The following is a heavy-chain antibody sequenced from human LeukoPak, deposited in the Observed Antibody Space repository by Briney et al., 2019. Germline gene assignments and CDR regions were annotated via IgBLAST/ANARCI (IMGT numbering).Heavy chain of an antibody. V-gene: IGHV4-39*01. CDR1: VGSLSSSSYY. D-gene: IGHD2-2*01. Sequence: PSETLSLTCTVSVGSLSSSSYYWGWIRQPPGKGLEWVGSIYYSGSTYYTPSLKSRVTISVDTSKNQFSLKLSSVTAADTAVYYCASELGYCSSTSCYFPYWFDPWGQGTLVTVSS. CDR2: IYYSGST. CDR3: ASELGYCSSTSCYFPYWFDP. J-gene: IGHJ5*02.